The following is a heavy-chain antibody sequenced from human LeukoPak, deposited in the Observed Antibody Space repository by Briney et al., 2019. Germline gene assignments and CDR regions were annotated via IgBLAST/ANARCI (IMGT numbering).Heavy chain of an antibody. D-gene: IGHD1-26*01. CDR1: GHTLSELS. Sequence: GSVKVSCKVSGHTLSELSMQWVRQAPGKGFEWMGGFDPEGGETIYAQKFQGRVTLTEDRSTDTTYVELSSLTSDDTAVYYCTMGGRSSGSYWLLASWGQGTLVTVSS. J-gene: IGHJ4*02. V-gene: IGHV1-24*01. CDR2: FDPEGGET. CDR3: TMGGRSSGSYWLLAS.